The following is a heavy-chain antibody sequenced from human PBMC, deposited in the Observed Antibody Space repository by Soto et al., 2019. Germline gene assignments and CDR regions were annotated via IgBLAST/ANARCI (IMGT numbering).Heavy chain of an antibody. Sequence: VQLQESGPGLVKPSQTLSLTCTVSGGSISSEGYYGSWIRHHPGKGLEWIGYIYYSGSTYYNPSLKSRVTISVDTSKNQFSLKLRSVTAADTAVYYFARWVVATSFDYWGQGTLVTVSS. J-gene: IGHJ4*02. CDR1: GGSISSEGYY. CDR2: IYYSGST. V-gene: IGHV4-31*03. D-gene: IGHD2-15*01. CDR3: ARWVVATSFDY.